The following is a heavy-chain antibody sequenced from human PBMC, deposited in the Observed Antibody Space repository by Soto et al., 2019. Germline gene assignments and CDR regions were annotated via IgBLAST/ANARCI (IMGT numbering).Heavy chain of an antibody. CDR2: IIPVLGTT. D-gene: IGHD2-21*02. CDR3: ARRRYCGYDCYHKHYYGMDV. Sequence: QVQLVQSGAEVKKPGSSVKVSCRASGDTFSSYTVNWVRQAPGRGLEWLGRIIPVLGTTDYAQKFKGRVTIPADKSTNIVYMELSSLRSEDRAVYYCARRRYCGYDCYHKHYYGMDVWGQGTTVTVAS. V-gene: IGHV1-69*08. J-gene: IGHJ6*02. CDR1: GDTFSSYT.